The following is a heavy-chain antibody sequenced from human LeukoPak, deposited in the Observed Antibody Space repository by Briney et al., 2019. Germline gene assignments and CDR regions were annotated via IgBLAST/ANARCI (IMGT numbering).Heavy chain of an antibody. V-gene: IGHV3-23*01. J-gene: IGHJ3*02. D-gene: IGHD3-10*01. CDR1: GFTFSSQT. CDR3: AKIGPRPVLLWFWGAFDI. Sequence: PGGSLRLSCAASGFTFSSQTMSWVRQAPGKGLEWVSAISGSGGSTYYADSVKGRFTISRDNSKNTLYLQMDSLRAEDTAVYYCAKIGPRPVLLWFWGAFDIWGQGTMVTVSS. CDR2: ISGSGGST.